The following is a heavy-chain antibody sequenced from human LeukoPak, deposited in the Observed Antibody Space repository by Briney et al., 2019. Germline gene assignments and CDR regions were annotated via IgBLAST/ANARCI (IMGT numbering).Heavy chain of an antibody. Sequence: GASVKVSCKASGYTFTGYYMHWVRQAPGQGLEWMGWINPNSGGTNYAQKFQGRVTMTRDTSISTAYMELSRLRSDDTAVYYCARDRELDPTALPNDYWGQGTLVTVSS. CDR3: ARDRELDPTALPNDY. CDR1: GYTFTGYY. CDR2: INPNSGGT. V-gene: IGHV1-2*02. D-gene: IGHD4-11*01. J-gene: IGHJ4*02.